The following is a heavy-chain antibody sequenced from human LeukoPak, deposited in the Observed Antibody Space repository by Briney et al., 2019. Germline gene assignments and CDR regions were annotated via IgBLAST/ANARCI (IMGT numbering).Heavy chain of an antibody. CDR1: GFTVSSNY. Sequence: GGSLRLSCAASGFTVSSNYMSWVRQAPGKGLEWVSVIYSGGSTYYADSVKGRFTISRDNSKNTLYLQMNSLRAEDTAVYYCAKDHDYYDAFDIWGQGTMVTVSS. J-gene: IGHJ3*02. CDR3: AKDHDYYDAFDI. D-gene: IGHD3-22*01. V-gene: IGHV3-66*01. CDR2: IYSGGST.